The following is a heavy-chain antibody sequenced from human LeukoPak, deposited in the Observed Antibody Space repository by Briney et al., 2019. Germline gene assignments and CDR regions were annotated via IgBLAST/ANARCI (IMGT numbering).Heavy chain of an antibody. CDR3: ARNPPNGDLYRGYYYYYMDV. Sequence: GASVKVSCKASGYTFTSYGISWVRQAPGQGLEWMGWISAYNYDTNYAQKFQGRVTLTTDTSTSTAYMELRSLRSDDTAVYYCARNPPNGDLYRGYYYYYMDVWGKGTTVTVSS. CDR1: GYTFTSYG. D-gene: IGHD4-17*01. CDR2: ISAYNYDT. V-gene: IGHV1-18*01. J-gene: IGHJ6*03.